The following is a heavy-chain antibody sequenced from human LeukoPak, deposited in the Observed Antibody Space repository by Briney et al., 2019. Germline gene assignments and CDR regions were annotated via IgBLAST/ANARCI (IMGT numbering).Heavy chain of an antibody. Sequence: PGGSLSLSCAASGFVFSASYMSWVRKAPGKGLEWVATIKPDGSEKYHVDSVSGRFTISRDNTNESLFLQMNSLRVDHTAVYYCVRGGTYWTAGWSQRTLVNV. V-gene: IGHV3-7*01. J-gene: IGHJ4*02. CDR1: GFVFSASY. D-gene: IGHD1-1*01. CDR3: VRGGTYWTAG. CDR2: IKPDGSEK.